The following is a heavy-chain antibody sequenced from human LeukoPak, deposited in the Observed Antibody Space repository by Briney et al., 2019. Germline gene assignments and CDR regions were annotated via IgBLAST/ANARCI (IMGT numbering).Heavy chain of an antibody. V-gene: IGHV4-59*11. D-gene: IGHD3-22*01. J-gene: IGHJ4*02. Sequence: PSETLSLTCTASGGSISSHYWSWFRQPPGKGPEWIAYIYYSGRTNYNPSLKSRVTISIDSSKNQFSLKLSSVTAADTAIYYCARGAGYYDSSGQYYWGYFDYWGQGTLVPVSS. CDR3: ARGAGYYDSSGQYYWGYFDY. CDR2: IYYSGRT. CDR1: GGSISSHY.